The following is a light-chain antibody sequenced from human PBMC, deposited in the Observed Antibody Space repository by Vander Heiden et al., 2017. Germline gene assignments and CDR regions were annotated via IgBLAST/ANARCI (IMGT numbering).Light chain of an antibody. V-gene: IGKV1-39*01. J-gene: IGKJ3*01. CDR2: AAS. CDR1: QSISSY. CDR3: QQSYSTPCT. Sequence: DIQMTQSPSSLSASVGDRVTITCLASQSISSYLNWYQQKPGKAPKLLIYAASSLQSGVPSRFSGSGSGTDFTLTISSLQPEDFATYYCQQSYSTPCTFGPGTKVDIK.